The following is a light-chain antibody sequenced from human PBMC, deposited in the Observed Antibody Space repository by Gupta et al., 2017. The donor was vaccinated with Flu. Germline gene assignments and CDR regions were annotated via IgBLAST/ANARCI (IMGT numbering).Light chain of an antibody. CDR1: QSLVYSDATTY. CDR3: MQGTHWPYT. CDR2: KVS. Sequence: DVVLPQSPLSLPVTLVQPASISCRASQSLVYSDATTYLNWFQQRPGQAPRRLIYKVSNRDSGVPDRFSGSGSGTDFTLKISRVEAEDVGVYYCMQGTHWPYTFGQGTKLEIK. J-gene: IGKJ2*01. V-gene: IGKV2-30*01.